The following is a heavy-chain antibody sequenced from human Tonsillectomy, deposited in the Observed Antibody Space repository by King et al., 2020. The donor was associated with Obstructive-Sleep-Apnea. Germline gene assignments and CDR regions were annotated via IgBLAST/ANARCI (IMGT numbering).Heavy chain of an antibody. CDR1: GFTFSSYW. CDR2: KKQDGREK. Sequence: VQLVESGGGLVQPGGSLRLSCAASGFTFSSYWMSWVRQAPGKGLEGVANKKQDGREKYVVDSVKGRFTISRDNAKNSLYLQMNSLRAEDTAVYYCATGLRFLEWLFDYWGQGTLVTVSS. V-gene: IGHV3-7*03. D-gene: IGHD3-3*01. CDR3: ATGLRFLEWLFDY. J-gene: IGHJ4*02.